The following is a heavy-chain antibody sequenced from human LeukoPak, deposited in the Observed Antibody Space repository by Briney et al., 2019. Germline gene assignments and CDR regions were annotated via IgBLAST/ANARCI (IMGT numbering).Heavy chain of an antibody. Sequence: SETLSLTCTVSGGSISSGSYYWSWIRQPPGKGLEWIGYIYYSGSTNYNPSLKSRVTISVDTSKNQFSLKLSSVTAADTAVYYCARDSPYGLLDPWGQGTLVTVSS. CDR1: GGSISSGSYY. D-gene: IGHD3-10*01. CDR3: ARDSPYGLLDP. V-gene: IGHV4-61*01. CDR2: IYYSGST. J-gene: IGHJ5*02.